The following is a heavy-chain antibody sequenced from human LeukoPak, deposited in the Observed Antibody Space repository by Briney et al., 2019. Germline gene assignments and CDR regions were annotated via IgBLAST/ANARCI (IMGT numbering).Heavy chain of an antibody. D-gene: IGHD5-24*01. CDR2: ISHSGGAT. CDR3: ANFKGKDGIKDHFDY. V-gene: IGHV3-23*01. CDR1: GIAFDKNA. J-gene: IGHJ4*02. Sequence: GGSLRLSCAAFGIAFDKNAMSWVRQAPGKGLEWVSTISHSGGATHYADSVKGQFTISRDNSKNTVSLQMSSLRVEDTAVYYRANFKGKDGIKDHFDYWGQGTLVTVSS.